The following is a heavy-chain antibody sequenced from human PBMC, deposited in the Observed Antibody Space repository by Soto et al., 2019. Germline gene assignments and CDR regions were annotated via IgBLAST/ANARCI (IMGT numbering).Heavy chain of an antibody. CDR2: ISGSGIST. CDR3: ARNGLDDYFWGSLA. J-gene: IGHJ5*02. V-gene: IGHV3-23*01. CDR1: GFTFSSYA. D-gene: IGHD3-16*01. Sequence: GVSLRLSCAASGFTFSSYAMSWVRQAPGKGMEWVSGISGSGISTHYADSVKGRFTISRDNSKNTLYLQMNSLRSEDTAVYYCARNGLDDYFWGSLAWGQGTLVTVSS.